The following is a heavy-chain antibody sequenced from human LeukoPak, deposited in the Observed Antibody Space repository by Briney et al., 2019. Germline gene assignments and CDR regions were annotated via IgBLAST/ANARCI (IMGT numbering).Heavy chain of an antibody. J-gene: IGHJ4*02. Sequence: PSETLSLTCAVYGGSFSGYYWSWIRQPPGKGLEWIGEINHSVSTNYNPSLKSRVTISVDTSKNQFSLKLSSVTAADTAVYYCARARGLIPAATTKEYYFDYGGQGTLVTVSS. CDR1: GGSFSGYY. V-gene: IGHV4-34*01. CDR3: ARARGLIPAATTKEYYFDY. CDR2: INHSVST. D-gene: IGHD2-2*01.